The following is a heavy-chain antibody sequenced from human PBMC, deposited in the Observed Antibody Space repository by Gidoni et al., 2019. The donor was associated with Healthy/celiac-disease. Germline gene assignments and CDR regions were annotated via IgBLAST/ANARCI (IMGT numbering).Heavy chain of an antibody. CDR2: INHRGST. CDR3: ARVRSGWYERAFWFDP. CDR1: GGSFSGYY. V-gene: IGHV4-34*01. J-gene: IGHJ5*02. D-gene: IGHD6-19*01. Sequence: QVQLQQWGAGLSKPSETLSLTCAVYGGSFSGYYWSWIRQPPGKGLEWIGEINHRGSTNYNPSLKSRVTISVDTSKNQFSLKLSSVTAADTAVYYCARVRSGWYERAFWFDPWGQGTLVTVSS.